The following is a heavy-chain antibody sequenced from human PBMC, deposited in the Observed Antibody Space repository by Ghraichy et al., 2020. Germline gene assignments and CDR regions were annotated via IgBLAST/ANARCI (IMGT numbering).Heavy chain of an antibody. CDR3: TTDLKTQYYDSSGYYWGGF. CDR2: IKSKTLGGTT. Sequence: GGSLRLSCTASGFTFSTALMTWVRQAPGTGLEWVGRIKSKTLGGTTDYAAPVKGRFTISRDDSRNTLYLEMNSLKTEDTAVYYCTTDLKTQYYDSSGYYWGGFWGQGTLVTVSS. CDR1: GFTFSTAL. D-gene: IGHD3-22*01. V-gene: IGHV3-15*01. J-gene: IGHJ4*02.